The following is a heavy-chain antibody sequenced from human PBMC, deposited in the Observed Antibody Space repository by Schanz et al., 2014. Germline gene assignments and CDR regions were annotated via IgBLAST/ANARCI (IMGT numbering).Heavy chain of an antibody. V-gene: IGHV1-69*08. J-gene: IGHJ4*02. CDR1: GGTFSSDT. CDR2: IVPIAGIT. CDR3: ARDRLECGAECYSVEVFEI. D-gene: IGHD2-21*01. Sequence: QVHLVQSGAELKKPGSSVKVSCKASGGTFSSDTFSWVRQAPGQGLEWMGRIVPIAGITNYAQRFQGRVTITADKSSDTTYMELRSLRSDDTAVYYCARDRLECGAECYSVEVFEIWGQGTLVIVSS.